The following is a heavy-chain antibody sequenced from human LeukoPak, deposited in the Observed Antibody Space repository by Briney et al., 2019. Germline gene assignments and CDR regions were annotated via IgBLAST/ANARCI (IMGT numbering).Heavy chain of an antibody. CDR3: ARDLAPANYGHLEPLHA. CDR1: GFIFSSYV. V-gene: IGHV3-30-3*01. J-gene: IGHJ4*02. Sequence: PGGSLRPTCAASGFIFSSYVMHWVRQAPGKGLEWVAVISYDGSNKYYADSVMGRFTISRDNSKNRLYLQLNSLRPEDTAVYYCARDLAPANYGHLEPLHAGGQASLVTVSS. D-gene: IGHD4/OR15-4a*01. CDR2: ISYDGSNK.